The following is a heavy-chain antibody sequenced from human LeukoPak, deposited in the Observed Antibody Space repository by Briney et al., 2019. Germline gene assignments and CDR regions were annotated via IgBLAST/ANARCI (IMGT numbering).Heavy chain of an antibody. CDR3: AKDHTGYGSGSLRYFDY. V-gene: IGHV3-48*04. D-gene: IGHD3-10*01. J-gene: IGHJ4*02. CDR1: GFTFSSYS. Sequence: PGGSLRLSCAASGFTFSSYSMNWVRQAPGKGLEWVSYISSSSSTIYYADSVKGRFTISRDNAKNSLYLQMNSLRAEDTAVYYCAKDHTGYGSGSLRYFDYWGQGTLVTVSS. CDR2: ISSSSSTI.